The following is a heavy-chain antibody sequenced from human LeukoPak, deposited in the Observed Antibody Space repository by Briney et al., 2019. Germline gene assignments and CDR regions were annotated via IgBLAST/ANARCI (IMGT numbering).Heavy chain of an antibody. J-gene: IGHJ6*02. CDR2: INPSGGST. D-gene: IGHD2-15*01. Sequence: ASVKVSCMASGYTFTSYYMHWVRQAPGQGLEWMGIINPSGGSTSYAQKFQGRVTMTRDTSTSTVYMELSSLRSEDTAVYYCASGRVLGNYYYGMDVWGQGTTVTVSS. CDR3: ASGRVLGNYYYGMDV. V-gene: IGHV1-46*01. CDR1: GYTFTSYY.